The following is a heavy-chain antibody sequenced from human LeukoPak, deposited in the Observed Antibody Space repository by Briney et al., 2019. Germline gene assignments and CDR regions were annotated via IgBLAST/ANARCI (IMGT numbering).Heavy chain of an antibody. J-gene: IGHJ4*02. Sequence: ASVKVSYKASGYTFTGYYLHWVRQAPGQGLEWMGWINPNSGGTNYAQNFQGRVTMSRDTSINTAYMELRSLRSDDTAFYYCARTQSLFYDSSKAFFDYWGQGTLVTVSS. CDR2: INPNSGGT. D-gene: IGHD3-22*01. V-gene: IGHV1-2*02. CDR3: ARTQSLFYDSSKAFFDY. CDR1: GYTFTGYY.